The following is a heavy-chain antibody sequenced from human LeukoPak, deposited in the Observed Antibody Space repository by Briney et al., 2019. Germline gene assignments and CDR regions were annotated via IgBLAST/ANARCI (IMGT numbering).Heavy chain of an antibody. Sequence: GGSLRLSCAASGFTFSSYAMSWVRQAPGKGLEWVSAISGSGGSTYYADSVKGRFTISRDNSKNTLYLQMNSLRAEDTAVYYCARDYSSGYYIPYYFDYWGQGTLVTVSS. J-gene: IGHJ4*02. D-gene: IGHD3-22*01. CDR3: ARDYSSGYYIPYYFDY. CDR1: GFTFSSYA. V-gene: IGHV3-23*01. CDR2: ISGSGGST.